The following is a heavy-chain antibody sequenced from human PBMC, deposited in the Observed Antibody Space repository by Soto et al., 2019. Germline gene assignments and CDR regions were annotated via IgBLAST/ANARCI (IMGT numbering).Heavy chain of an antibody. D-gene: IGHD6-19*01. J-gene: IGHJ4*02. V-gene: IGHV4-59*01. CDR3: AREAIAVAGRFDY. CDR1: GGSMIRYY. Sequence: SLTCTFSGGSMIRYYWTWIRQPPGKGLERIGYIYYSGSTNYNPSLKSRVTISVDTSKNQFSLKLSSVTAADTAVYYCAREAIAVAGRFDYWGQGTLVTVSS. CDR2: IYYSGST.